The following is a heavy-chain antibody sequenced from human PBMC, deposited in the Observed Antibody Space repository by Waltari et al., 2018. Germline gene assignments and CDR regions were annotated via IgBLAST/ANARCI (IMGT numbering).Heavy chain of an antibody. CDR2: INPIFGTA. V-gene: IGHV1-69*12. D-gene: IGHD1-26*01. CDR1: VDTVSRHA. CDR3: ARERDMGLGATNAFDI. J-gene: IGHJ3*02. Sequence: QVPLVQSGADVKQPGSSGRVSCKASVDTVSRHASSGVREDRGQGLEWMGGINPIFGTANDAPKFQGRVTITAAESKRTAYMERSSLGSEDTAVYYCARERDMGLGATNAFDIWGQGTMVTVSS.